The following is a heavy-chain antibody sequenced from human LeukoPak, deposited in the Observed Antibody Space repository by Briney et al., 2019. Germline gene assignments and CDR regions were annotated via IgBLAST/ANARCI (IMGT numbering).Heavy chain of an antibody. D-gene: IGHD2-21*02. Sequence: PGRSLRLSCAASGFSFRNYAMHWVRQAPGKGLEWVAVISYDGSNKYYADSVKGRFTISRDNSNNTLYLQMSSLRAEDTAVYFCARGHVVVVTAPFDYWGQGTLVTVSS. CDR2: ISYDGSNK. CDR3: ARGHVVVVTAPFDY. J-gene: IGHJ4*02. V-gene: IGHV3-30-3*01. CDR1: GFSFRNYA.